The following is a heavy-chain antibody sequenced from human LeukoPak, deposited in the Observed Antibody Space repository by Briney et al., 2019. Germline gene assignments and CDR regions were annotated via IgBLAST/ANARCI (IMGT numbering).Heavy chain of an antibody. D-gene: IGHD3-16*02. V-gene: IGHV4-39*07. CDR3: ARASDYVWGSYRSPFDY. J-gene: IGHJ4*02. Sequence: SETLSLTCTVSGGSISSSSYYWGWIRQPPGKGLEWIGSIYYSGSTYYNPSLKSRVTISVDTSKNQFSLKLSSVTAADTAVYYCARASDYVWGSYRSPFDYWGQGTLVTVSS. CDR1: GGSISSSSYY. CDR2: IYYSGST.